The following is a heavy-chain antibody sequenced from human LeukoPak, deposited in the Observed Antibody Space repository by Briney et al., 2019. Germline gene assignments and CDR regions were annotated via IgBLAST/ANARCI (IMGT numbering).Heavy chain of an antibody. CDR3: AKDLVPYYDFWSGLGFDY. Sequence: GESLRLSCAASGFTFSSYAMSWVRQAPGKGREWVSRISGSGDTYYADSVKGRFTISRDNSMNTLYLQLSSLRAEDTAIYYCAKDLVPYYDFWSGLGFDYWGRGTLVTVSS. CDR2: ISGSGDT. CDR1: GFTFSSYA. D-gene: IGHD3-3*01. V-gene: IGHV3-23*01. J-gene: IGHJ4*02.